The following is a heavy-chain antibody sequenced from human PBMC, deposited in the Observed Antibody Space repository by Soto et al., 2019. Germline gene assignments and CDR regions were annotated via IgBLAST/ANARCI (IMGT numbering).Heavy chain of an antibody. CDR1: GYTFTSYA. CDR2: INAGNGNT. V-gene: IGHV1-3*05. Sequence: QVQLVQSGAEEKKPGASVKVSCKASGYTFTSYAMHWVRQAPGQRLEWMGWINAGNGNTKYSQKFQGRVTITRDTSASTAYMELSSLRSEDTAVYYCARGSGYSYWDEYWGQGTLVPVSS. D-gene: IGHD3-22*01. CDR3: ARGSGYSYWDEY. J-gene: IGHJ4*02.